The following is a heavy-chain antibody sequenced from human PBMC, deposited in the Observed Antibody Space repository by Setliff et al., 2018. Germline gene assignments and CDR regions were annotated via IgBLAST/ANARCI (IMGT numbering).Heavy chain of an antibody. D-gene: IGHD3-22*01. J-gene: IGHJ6*03. CDR1: GGSISSYY. CDR2: IYYSGST. V-gene: IGHV4-59*01. CDR3: ARLGGSSGSGGFYYYYYYMDG. Sequence: PSETLSLTCTVSGGSISSYYWSWIRQPPGKRLEWIGYIYYSGSTYYNPSLKSRVTISVDTSKNQFSLRLNSATAADTAVYYCARLGGSSGSGGFYYYYYYMDGWGKGTTVTVSS.